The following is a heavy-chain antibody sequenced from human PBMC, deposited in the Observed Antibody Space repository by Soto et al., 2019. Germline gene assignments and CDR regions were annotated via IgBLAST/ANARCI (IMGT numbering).Heavy chain of an antibody. CDR3: ARRGYYDYVWGSYRDGGRFDY. Sequence: QVQLQQWGAGLLKPSETLSLTCAVYGGSFSGYYWSWIRQPPGKGLEWIGEINHSGSTNYNPSLKSRVTISVDTSKNQFSLKLSSVTAADTAVYYCARRGYYDYVWGSYRDGGRFDYWGQGTLVTVSS. CDR2: INHSGST. CDR1: GGSFSGYY. V-gene: IGHV4-34*01. D-gene: IGHD3-16*02. J-gene: IGHJ4*02.